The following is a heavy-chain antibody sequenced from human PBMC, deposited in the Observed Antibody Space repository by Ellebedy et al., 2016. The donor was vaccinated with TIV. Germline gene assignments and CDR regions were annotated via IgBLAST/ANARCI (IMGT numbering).Heavy chain of an antibody. CDR2: IDPSDSYM. CDR1: GFTITSHW. J-gene: IGHJ6*02. D-gene: IGHD1-1*01. V-gene: IGHV5-10-1*01. CDR3: ARQLAPGDV. Sequence: PGGSLRLSCKGSGFTITSHWITWVRQMPGKGLEWMGRIDPSDSYMNYSPSFEGRVTMSVDTSINTAYIQWSSLKTSDSATYYCARQLAPGDVWGQGTTVIVSS.